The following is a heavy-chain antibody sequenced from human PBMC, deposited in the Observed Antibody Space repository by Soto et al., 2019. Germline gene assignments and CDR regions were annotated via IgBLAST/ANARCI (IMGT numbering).Heavy chain of an antibody. CDR3: THKGGRGAGMDV. CDR2: IYWDDDE. V-gene: IGHV2-5*02. D-gene: IGHD2-15*01. CDR1: GFSLSNSGVG. Sequence: QITVPESGPTLVKPTQTLTLTCTFSGFSLSNSGVGVAWIRQPPGKALEWLALIYWDDDERYRPSLRSRLTITKDTSKTQVVLTMTNVDPVDTATYCCTHKGGRGAGMDVWGQGTTVTVSS. J-gene: IGHJ6*02.